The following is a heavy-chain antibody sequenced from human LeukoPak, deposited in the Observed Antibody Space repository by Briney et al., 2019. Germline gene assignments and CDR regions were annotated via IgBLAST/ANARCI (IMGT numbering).Heavy chain of an antibody. CDR1: GYTFSSYG. D-gene: IGHD3-3*01. CDR3: ASLLITISSDAFDI. J-gene: IGHJ3*02. Sequence: PGGSLRLSCAESGYTFSSYGMHWVRQAPGKGLEWVAFIRYDGSNKYYADSVKGRFTISRDNSKNTLYLQMNSLRAEDTAVYYCASLLITISSDAFDIWGQGKMVTVSS. V-gene: IGHV3-30*02. CDR2: IRYDGSNK.